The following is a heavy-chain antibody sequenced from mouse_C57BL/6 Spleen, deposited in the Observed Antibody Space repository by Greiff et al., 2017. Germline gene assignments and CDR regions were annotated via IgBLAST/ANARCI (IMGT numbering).Heavy chain of an antibody. V-gene: IGHV5-17*01. CDR3: AKSYDYDGVYYAMDY. J-gene: IGHJ4*01. CDR2: ISSGSSTI. Sequence: EVKLVESGGGLVKPGGSLKLSCAASGFTFSDYGMHWVRPAPEKGLEWVAYISSGSSTIYYADTVKGRFTISRDNAKNTLFLQMTSLRSEDTAMYYCAKSYDYDGVYYAMDYWGQGTSVTVSS. D-gene: IGHD2-4*01. CDR1: GFTFSDYG.